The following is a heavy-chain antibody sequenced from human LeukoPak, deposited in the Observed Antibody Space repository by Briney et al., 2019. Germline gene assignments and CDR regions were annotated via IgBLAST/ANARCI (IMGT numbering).Heavy chain of an antibody. CDR1: GGSFSGYY. D-gene: IGHD2-15*01. V-gene: IGHV4-34*01. CDR2: INHSGST. Sequence: PSETLSLTCAVYGGSFSGYYWSWIRQPPGKGLEWIGEINHSGSTNYNPSLKSRVTISVDTSKNQFSLKLSSVTAADTAVYYCARAGSGGSSTLFDIWGQGTMVTVSS. J-gene: IGHJ3*02. CDR3: ARAGSGGSSTLFDI.